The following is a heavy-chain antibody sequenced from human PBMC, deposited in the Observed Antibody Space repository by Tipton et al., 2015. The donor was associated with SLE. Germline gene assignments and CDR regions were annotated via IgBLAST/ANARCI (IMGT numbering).Heavy chain of an antibody. CDR2: INNNGAYT. J-gene: IGHJ2*01. CDR1: GFVFSSYA. Sequence: SLRLSCAASGFVFSSYAISWVRQAPGKGLEWVSGINNNGAYTNYADSVKGRFTMSRDNFQKVVYLQMSSLRAEDTAIYYCAKEVVHRYFDLWGRGTLITVSS. V-gene: IGHV3-23*01. CDR3: AKEVVHRYFDL.